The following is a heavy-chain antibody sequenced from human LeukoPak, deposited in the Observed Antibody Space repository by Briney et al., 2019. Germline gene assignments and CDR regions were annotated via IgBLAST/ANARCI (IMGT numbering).Heavy chain of an antibody. CDR2: ISDSGRI. CDR1: GASVNSYY. V-gene: IGHV4-59*02. J-gene: IGHJ4*02. CDR3: TKGYYEPFDS. Sequence: SETLSLTCTVSGASVNSYYWDWIRQPPGKGLEWIGCISDSGRIYYNPSLKSRVTISLGTSNNQFSLRLTSVTAADSAMYYCTKGYYEPFDSWGQGTLVTVSS. D-gene: IGHD3-22*01.